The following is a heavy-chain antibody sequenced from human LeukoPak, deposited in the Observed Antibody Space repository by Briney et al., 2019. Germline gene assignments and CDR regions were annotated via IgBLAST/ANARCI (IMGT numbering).Heavy chain of an antibody. CDR1: GGSFSGYY. V-gene: IGHV4-34*01. J-gene: IGHJ4*02. CDR2: INHSGST. Sequence: SETLPLTCAVYGGSFSGYYWSWIRQPPGKGLEWIGEINHSGSTNYNPSLKSRVTISVDTSKNQFSLKLSSVTAADTAVYYCARRKGYCSSTSCLGDFEYWGQGTLVTVSS. CDR3: ARRKGYCSSTSCLGDFEY. D-gene: IGHD2-2*01.